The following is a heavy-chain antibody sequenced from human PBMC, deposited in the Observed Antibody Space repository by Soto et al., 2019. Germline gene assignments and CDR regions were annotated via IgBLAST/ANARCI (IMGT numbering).Heavy chain of an antibody. CDR3: AQDRTAILAEVSWLES. J-gene: IGHJ5*02. CDR2: ISYDGSNK. D-gene: IGHD5-12*01. Sequence: QVLLVESGGGVVQPGGSLTLSCVGSGFTFNSHGMHWVRQAPGKGLEWVAVISYDGSNKYYEESVKGRFTISRDKSRKTVYLQLNSLRAEDTALYYCAQDRTAILAEVSWLESWGQGTLVTVSA. CDR1: GFTFNSHG. V-gene: IGHV3-30*18.